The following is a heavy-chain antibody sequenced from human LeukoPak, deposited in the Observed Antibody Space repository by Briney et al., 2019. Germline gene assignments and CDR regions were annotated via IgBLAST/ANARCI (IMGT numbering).Heavy chain of an antibody. V-gene: IGHV3-74*01. CDR3: AREALSSSWYGPDY. J-gene: IGHJ4*02. Sequence: GGSLRLSCAASGFTFSTYWMHWVRQAPGKGLVWVSRITGDGSATIYAGGSGTTYADSVKGRFTISRDNAKNTLYLQMGSLRAEDTAVYYCAREALSSSWYGPDYWGQGTLVTVSA. CDR1: GFTFSTYW. D-gene: IGHD6-13*01. CDR2: ITGDGSATIYAGGSGT.